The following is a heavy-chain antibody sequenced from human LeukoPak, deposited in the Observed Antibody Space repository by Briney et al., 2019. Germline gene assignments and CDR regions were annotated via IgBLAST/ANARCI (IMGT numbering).Heavy chain of an antibody. CDR2: IKQDGSEK. CDR3: ARKAAAGRSAFDY. Sequence: AGSLRLSCAASGFTFSSYWMSWVRQAPGKGLEWVANIKQDGSEKYYVDSVKGRFTISRDNAKNSLYLQMNSLRAEDTAVYYCARKAAAGRSAFDYWGQGTLVTVSS. J-gene: IGHJ4*02. V-gene: IGHV3-7*05. CDR1: GFTFSSYW. D-gene: IGHD6-13*01.